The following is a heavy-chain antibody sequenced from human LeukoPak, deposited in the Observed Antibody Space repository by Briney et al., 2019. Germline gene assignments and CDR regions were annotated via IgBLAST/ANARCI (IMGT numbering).Heavy chain of an antibody. CDR1: GFTFSTYY. D-gene: IGHD2-15*01. CDR3: SRGGYTSSYFWLY. J-gene: IGHJ4*02. Sequence: PGGSLRISCATSGFTFSTYYLTWVRQSPGKGLEWVATINQDGSDRSYVDSLKGRFTISRDNARNSLYLEVDNLRDEDTAVYFCSRGGYTSSYFWLYWGQGTLVTVSS. CDR2: INQDGSDR. V-gene: IGHV3-7*04.